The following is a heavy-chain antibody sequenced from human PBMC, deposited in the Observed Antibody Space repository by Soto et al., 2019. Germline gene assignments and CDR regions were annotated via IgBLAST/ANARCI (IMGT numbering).Heavy chain of an antibody. CDR3: ARGDYHDTSGPFSDAFDV. Sequence: PGGSLRLSCAAAGFTFSSYWMSWVRQAPGKGLEWVANIKPDGSEKWYVDSVKGRFTISRDNAKRSLYLQMNSLRAEDTAVYYCARGDYHDTSGPFSDAFDVWGQGTMVTVSS. CDR2: IKPDGSEK. CDR1: GFTFSSYW. D-gene: IGHD3-22*01. J-gene: IGHJ3*01. V-gene: IGHV3-7*04.